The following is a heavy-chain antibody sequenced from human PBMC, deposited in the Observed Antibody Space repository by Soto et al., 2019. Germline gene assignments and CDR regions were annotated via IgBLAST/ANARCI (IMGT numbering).Heavy chain of an antibody. D-gene: IGHD5-18*01. CDR1: GFTFSSYA. CDR3: ARDRPRIQLWYYFDY. J-gene: IGHJ4*02. CDR2: ISYDGSNK. Sequence: GGSLRLSCAASGFTFSSYAMHWVRQAPGKGLEWVAVISYDGSNKYYADSVKGRFTISRDNSKNTLYLQMNSLRAEDTAVYYCARDRPRIQLWYYFDYWGQGTLVTVSS. V-gene: IGHV3-30-3*01.